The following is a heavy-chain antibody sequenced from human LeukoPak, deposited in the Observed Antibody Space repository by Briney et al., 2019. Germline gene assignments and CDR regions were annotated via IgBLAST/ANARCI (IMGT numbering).Heavy chain of an antibody. CDR3: ARGTGDIVVVPAAPYGGCLDY. D-gene: IGHD2-2*01. Sequence: PGASVKVSCKASGYTFTSYYMHWVRQAPGQGLEWMGIINPSGGSTSYAQKFQGRVTMTRDMSTSTVYMELSSLRSEDTAVYYCARGTGDIVVVPAAPYGGCLDYWGQGTLVTVSS. CDR1: GYTFTSYY. J-gene: IGHJ4*02. V-gene: IGHV1-46*01. CDR2: INPSGGST.